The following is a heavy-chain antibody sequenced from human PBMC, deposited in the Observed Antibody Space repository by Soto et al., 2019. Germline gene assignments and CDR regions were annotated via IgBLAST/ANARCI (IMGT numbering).Heavy chain of an antibody. CDR2: IIPIFGTA. CDR3: ARIETYGDYLGDYYYGMDV. J-gene: IGHJ6*02. V-gene: IGHV1-69*13. D-gene: IGHD4-17*01. CDR1: GGTFSSYA. Sequence: ASVKVSCKASGGTFSSYAISWVRQAPGQGLEWMGGIIPIFGTANYAQKFQGRVTITADESTSTAYMELSSLRSEDTAVYYCARIETYGDYLGDYYYGMDVWGQGTTVTVSS.